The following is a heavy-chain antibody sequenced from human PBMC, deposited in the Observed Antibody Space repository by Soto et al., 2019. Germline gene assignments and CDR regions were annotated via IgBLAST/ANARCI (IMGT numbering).Heavy chain of an antibody. J-gene: IGHJ3*02. CDR3: ARELVPAAPFHDAFDI. V-gene: IGHV3-21*01. CDR1: GFTFSSYS. CDR2: ISSSSSYI. Sequence: GGSLRLSCAASGFTFSSYSMNWVRQAPGKGLEWVSSISSSSSYIYYADSVKGRFTISRDNAKNSLYLQMNSLRAEDTAVYYCARELVPAAPFHDAFDIWGQETMVTVSS. D-gene: IGHD2-2*01.